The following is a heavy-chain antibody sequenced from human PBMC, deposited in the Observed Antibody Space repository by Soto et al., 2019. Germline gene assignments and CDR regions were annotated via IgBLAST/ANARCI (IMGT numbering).Heavy chain of an antibody. D-gene: IGHD2-2*01. CDR2: ITPYNGNT. CDR3: ARDTSSYFHY. CDR1: NYTFITYG. J-gene: IGHJ4*02. Sequence: ASVKVSCKASNYTFITYGITWVRQAPGQGLEWVGWITPYNGNTNYGQNFQGRVTMTADTSTSTAYMELGSLTTDDTAVYYCARDTSSYFHYWGQGTRVTVSS. V-gene: IGHV1-18*01.